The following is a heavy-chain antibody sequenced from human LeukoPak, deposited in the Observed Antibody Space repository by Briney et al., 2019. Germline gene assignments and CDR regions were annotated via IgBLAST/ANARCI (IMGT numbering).Heavy chain of an antibody. V-gene: IGHV3-23*01. CDR1: GFTSTNYA. CDR2: ISGRGDNA. J-gene: IGHJ4*02. Sequence: GGSLRLSCAASGFTSTNYAMGWVRQAPGKGLEWVSTISGRGDNAYYADSVKGRFTISRDNSKNTLHLQMSSLRVEDTAVYYCAARPPIAVAGPFDFWGQGTLVTVSS. CDR3: AARPPIAVAGPFDF. D-gene: IGHD6-19*01.